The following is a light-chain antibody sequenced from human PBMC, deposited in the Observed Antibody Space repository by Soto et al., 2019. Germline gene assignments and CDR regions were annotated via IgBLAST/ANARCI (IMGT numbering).Light chain of an antibody. CDR2: GVS. Sequence: MTHSRSTLSVSPGCRAYLSCRVSQLISYNLAWYQQTPGQAPRLLRYGVSTRATGIPARFSGSGSGTEFTLTVTSLQPQGFAAYDGQQYNSWHAGTFGQGTKVDI. CDR3: QQYNSWHAGT. J-gene: IGKJ1*01. V-gene: IGKV3-15*01. CDR1: QLISYN.